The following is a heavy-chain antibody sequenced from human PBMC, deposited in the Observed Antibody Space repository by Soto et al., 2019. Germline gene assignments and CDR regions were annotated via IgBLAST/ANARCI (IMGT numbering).Heavy chain of an antibody. CDR2: IYYSGST. J-gene: IGHJ5*02. CDR1: GGSISSSSYY. CDR3: ARAYYDASGYGLDP. V-gene: IGHV4-39*07. D-gene: IGHD3-22*01. Sequence: SETLSLTCTVAGGSISSSSYYWGWIRQPPGKGLEWIGSIYYSGSTYYNPSLKSRVIISVDTSKNQFSLSLNSVTAADTAVYYCARAYYDASGYGLDPWGQGTLVTVSS.